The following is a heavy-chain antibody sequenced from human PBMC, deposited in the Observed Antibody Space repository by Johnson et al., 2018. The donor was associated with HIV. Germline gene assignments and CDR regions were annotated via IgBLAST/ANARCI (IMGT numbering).Heavy chain of an antibody. V-gene: IGHV3-30*04. CDR1: GFTFSSYA. D-gene: IGHD3-10*01. Sequence: QVQLVESGGVVVQPGGSLRLSCAASGFTFSSYAMHWVRQAPGKGLEWVAVISYDGLNENYPDSVKGRFTISRDNSKNTLYLQVNSLRPEDTAVFYCARAHDTYYQPSAFDIWGQGTMVTVSS. J-gene: IGHJ3*02. CDR3: ARAHDTYYQPSAFDI. CDR2: ISYDGLNE.